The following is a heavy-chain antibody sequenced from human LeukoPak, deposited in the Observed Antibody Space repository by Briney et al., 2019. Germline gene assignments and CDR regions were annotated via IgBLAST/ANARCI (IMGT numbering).Heavy chain of an antibody. V-gene: IGHV3-7*01. CDR3: ARTIRGY. Sequence: GGSLRLSCAACGFTFSNYWMSWVRQAPGKGLEWVANIKDDGSEKCYVDSVKGRFTISRDNAKNSLYLQMNSLRAEDTAVYYCARTIRGYWGQGTLVTVSS. J-gene: IGHJ4*02. CDR1: GFTFSNYW. D-gene: IGHD3-10*01. CDR2: IKDDGSEK.